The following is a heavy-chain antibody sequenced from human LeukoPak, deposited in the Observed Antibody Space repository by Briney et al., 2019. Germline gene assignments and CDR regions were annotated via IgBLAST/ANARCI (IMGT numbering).Heavy chain of an antibody. CDR2: VYYSGST. Sequence: KPSETLSLACSVSGGSISSTTYYWGWIRQPPGKGLEWIGSVYYSGSTSDNPSLERRVTIFVDTSKHQFSLRLISVTAADTSVYYCARHSAHSGGGRYYFDYWGQGTLVTVSS. CDR3: ARHSAHSGGGRYYFDY. CDR1: GGSISSTTYY. V-gene: IGHV4-39*01. D-gene: IGHD3-10*01. J-gene: IGHJ4*02.